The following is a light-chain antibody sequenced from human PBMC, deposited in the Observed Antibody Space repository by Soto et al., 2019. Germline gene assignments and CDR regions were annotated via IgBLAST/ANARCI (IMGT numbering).Light chain of an antibody. CDR2: SNI. V-gene: IGLV1-40*01. J-gene: IGLJ3*02. CDR1: SSDIGAGYD. Sequence: QSVLTQPPSMSGAPGQRVTITCTGRSSDIGAGYDVHWYQQFPGTAPKLLIYSNINRPSGVPDRFSGSKSGTSASLAITGLQAEDEAGYYCQSYDSSLGGSKGVFGGGTKLTVL. CDR3: QSYDSSLGGSKGV.